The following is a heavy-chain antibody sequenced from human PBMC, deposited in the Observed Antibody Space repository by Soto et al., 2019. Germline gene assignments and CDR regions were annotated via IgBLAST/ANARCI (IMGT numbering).Heavy chain of an antibody. J-gene: IGHJ4*02. CDR3: RRQLGYYDSSGYLDY. CDR1: GFTFSSYA. Sequence: GSLRLSCAASGFTFSSYAMSWVRQAPGKGLEWVSAISGSGGSTYYADSVKGRFTISRDNSKNTLYLQMNSLRAEDTAVYYCRRQLGYYDSSGYLDYWGQGTLVTVSS. V-gene: IGHV3-23*01. D-gene: IGHD3-22*01. CDR2: ISGSGGST.